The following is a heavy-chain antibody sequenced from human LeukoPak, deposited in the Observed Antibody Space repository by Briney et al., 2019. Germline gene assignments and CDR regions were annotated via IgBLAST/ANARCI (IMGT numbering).Heavy chain of an antibody. V-gene: IGHV3-48*04. CDR2: ISSGSSTT. CDR1: GITFSIYS. D-gene: IGHD3-10*01. CDR3: ASGSYGSGLDY. J-gene: IGHJ4*02. Sequence: GSQRLSCAASGITFSIYSMNWVRQAPGKGLEWVSYISSGSSTTYYADSVKGRFTISRDNAKNSLYLQMNSLGAEDTAVYYCASGSYGSGLDYWGQGTLVTVSS.